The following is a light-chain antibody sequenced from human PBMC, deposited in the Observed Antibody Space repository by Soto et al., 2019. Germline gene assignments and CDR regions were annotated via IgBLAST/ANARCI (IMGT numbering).Light chain of an antibody. CDR1: SSDVGGYNY. CDR2: DVN. CDR3: SSYASSSTRLV. Sequence: QSALTQPAFVSGSPGQSITISCTGTSSDVGGYNYVSWYQHHPDKAPKLMIYDVNNRPSGVSNRFSGSKSGNTASLTISGLQAEDEAAYYCSSYASSSTRLVFGGGTKLTVL. J-gene: IGLJ2*01. V-gene: IGLV2-14*03.